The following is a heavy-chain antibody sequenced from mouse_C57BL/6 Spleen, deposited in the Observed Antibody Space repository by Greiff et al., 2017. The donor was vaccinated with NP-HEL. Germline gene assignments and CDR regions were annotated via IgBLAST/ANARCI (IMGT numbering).Heavy chain of an antibody. V-gene: IGHV1-54*01. CDR1: GYAFTNYL. CDR2: INPGSGGT. CDR3: ARWRAYYGKDY. Sequence: VQLQQSGAELVRPGTSVKVSCKASGYAFTNYLIEWVKQRPGQGLEWIGVINPGSGGTNYNEKFKGKATLTADKSSSTAYMQLSSLTSEDSAVYFCARWRAYYGKDYWGQGTTLTGSS. D-gene: IGHD1-1*01. J-gene: IGHJ2*01.